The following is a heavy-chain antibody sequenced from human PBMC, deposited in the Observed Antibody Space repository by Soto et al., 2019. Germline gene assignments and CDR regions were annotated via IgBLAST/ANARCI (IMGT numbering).Heavy chain of an antibody. CDR2: IDPSGQGV. J-gene: IGHJ3*02. CDR1: GFVFRSYS. V-gene: IGHV3-48*02. Sequence: GGSLRLSCVASGFVFRSYSVSWVRQAPGKGLEWIAYIDPSGQGVSYADSVRGRFASSRDNVENSLYLQLSSLPDEAPALYCCARDRLTGDASEAFDICGQGTMVSV. CDR3: ARDRLTGDASEAFDI. D-gene: IGHD3-9*01.